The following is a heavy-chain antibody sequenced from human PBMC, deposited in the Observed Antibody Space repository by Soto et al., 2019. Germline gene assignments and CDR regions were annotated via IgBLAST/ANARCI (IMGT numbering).Heavy chain of an antibody. J-gene: IGHJ5*02. D-gene: IGHD6-13*01. CDR1: GGSISSDY. CDR2: VYTSGYS. Sequence: VQLQESGPGLVKPSETLSLICTVSGGSISSDYLSWIRQPAGKGLEWIGRVYTSGYSNSNPSLKSRVTMSVDTSNKQFSLNLSSVTAADTAVYYCSREPTTAGTVNWFDPWGQGTLVTVSS. CDR3: SREPTTAGTVNWFDP. V-gene: IGHV4-4*07.